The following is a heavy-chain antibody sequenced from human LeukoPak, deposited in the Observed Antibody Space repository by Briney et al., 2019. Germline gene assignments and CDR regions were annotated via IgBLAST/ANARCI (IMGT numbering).Heavy chain of an antibody. J-gene: IGHJ3*02. Sequence: PSQTLSLTCTVSGGSISSGGYYWSWIRQPPGKGLEWIGYIYHSGSTYYNPSLKSRVTISVDRSKNQFSLKLSSVTAADTAVYYCARDKQQLAGRAFDIWGQGTTVTVSS. CDR3: ARDKQQLAGRAFDI. CDR1: GGSISSGGYY. V-gene: IGHV4-30-2*01. D-gene: IGHD6-13*01. CDR2: IYHSGST.